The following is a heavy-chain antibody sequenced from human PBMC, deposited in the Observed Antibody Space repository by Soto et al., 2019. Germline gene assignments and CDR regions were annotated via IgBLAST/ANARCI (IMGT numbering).Heavy chain of an antibody. D-gene: IGHD6-25*01. CDR3: AREQGAAASPATDC. V-gene: IGHV3-48*02. J-gene: IGHJ4*02. Sequence: PGGSLRLSCAASAFTFSSYSMNWVRQAPGKGLEWVSYISSSSSTIYYADSVKGRFTISRDNAKNSLYLQMNSLRDEDTAVYYCAREQGAAASPATDCWGQGTLVTVSS. CDR2: ISSSSSTI. CDR1: AFTFSSYS.